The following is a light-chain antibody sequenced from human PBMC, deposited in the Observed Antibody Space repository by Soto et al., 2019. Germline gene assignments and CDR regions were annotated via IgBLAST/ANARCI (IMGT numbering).Light chain of an antibody. CDR3: QQYNNWPPIT. CDR1: QSISSW. J-gene: IGKJ5*01. V-gene: IGKV3-15*01. Sequence: TQSPSTLSASLGDRVTITCRASQSISSWLAWYQQKPGQAPRLLIYGASTRATGIPARFSGSGSGTEFTLTISSLQSEDFAVYYCQQYNNWPPITFGQGTRLEI. CDR2: GAS.